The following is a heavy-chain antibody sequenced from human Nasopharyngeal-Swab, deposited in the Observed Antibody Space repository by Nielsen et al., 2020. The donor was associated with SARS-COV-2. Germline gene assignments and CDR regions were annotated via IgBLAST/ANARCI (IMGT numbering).Heavy chain of an antibody. D-gene: IGHD6-19*01. CDR3: VHSTGWRLDY. J-gene: IGHJ4*02. CDR1: GFSLSTRRVG. CDR2: LYWDDDN. V-gene: IGHV2-5*02. Sequence: SGPTLVKPSQTLTLTCTFSGFSLSTRRVGVSWVRQLPGKALEWLALLYWDDDNRYNPSLKSRITITKDTSKHHVVLTMTNMDPVDTATYFCVHSTGWRLDYWGQGTLVTVSS.